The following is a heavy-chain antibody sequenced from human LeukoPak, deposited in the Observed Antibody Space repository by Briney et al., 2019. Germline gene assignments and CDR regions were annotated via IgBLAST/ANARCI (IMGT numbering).Heavy chain of an antibody. V-gene: IGHV3-23*01. J-gene: IGHJ4*02. CDR2: ISGSGGST. CDR3: AKSSVQRYYYASGSGYSDY. Sequence: GGSLRLSCAASGFTFSSYAMSWVRQAPGKGLEWVSAISGSGGSTYYADSLKGRFTISRDNSKNTLYLQMNSLRADDTAVYYCAKSSVQRYYYASGSGYSDYWGQGTLVTVSS. CDR1: GFTFSSYA. D-gene: IGHD3-10*01.